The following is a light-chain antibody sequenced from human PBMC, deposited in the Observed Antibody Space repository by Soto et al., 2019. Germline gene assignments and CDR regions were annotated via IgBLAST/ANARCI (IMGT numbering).Light chain of an antibody. Sequence: VLTQSPATLSLSPGERATLSCRASQSVSSSLGWYQQKPGQAPRLLIYDASNRATGIPARFSGSGSGTDFTLTISSLEPDDFAVYFCQQGSNWLWTFGQGTKVESK. CDR3: QQGSNWLWT. J-gene: IGKJ1*01. V-gene: IGKV3-11*01. CDR1: QSVSSS. CDR2: DAS.